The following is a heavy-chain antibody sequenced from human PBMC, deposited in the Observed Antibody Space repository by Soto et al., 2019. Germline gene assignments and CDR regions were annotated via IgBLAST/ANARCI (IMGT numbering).Heavy chain of an antibody. CDR2: IFHSGTT. Sequence: SETLSLTCRVSGDSISSADYFWTWIRQSPGKGLEWMGYIFHSGTTYYNPSLKGRLLISIENSKNHFSLRLTSVTAADSAVYFSAKQPYLPKASNDFWGPGTLVTVSS. CDR1: GDSISSADYF. D-gene: IGHD1-1*01. CDR3: AKQPYLPKASNDF. V-gene: IGHV4-30-4*01. J-gene: IGHJ4*02.